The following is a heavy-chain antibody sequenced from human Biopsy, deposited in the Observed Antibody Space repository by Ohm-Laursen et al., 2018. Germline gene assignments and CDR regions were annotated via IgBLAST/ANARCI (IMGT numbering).Heavy chain of an antibody. D-gene: IGHD5-24*01. J-gene: IGHJ4*02. CDR2: VYHSGTT. CDR3: ARHDGNGPFALDS. Sequence: GTLSLTCTVSGGSISSGSNYWAWICQPPGKGLEWIGSVYHSGTTYYSPSLKSRVTISVDTSKNQLSLKVTSVTAADTGAYYCARHDGNGPFALDSWGQGTLVTVSS. V-gene: IGHV4-39*01. CDR1: GGSISSGSNY.